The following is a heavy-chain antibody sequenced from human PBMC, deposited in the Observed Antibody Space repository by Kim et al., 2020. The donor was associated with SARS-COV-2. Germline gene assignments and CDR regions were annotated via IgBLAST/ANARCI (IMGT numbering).Heavy chain of an antibody. Sequence: KGLFTIPGDNSKSTLYLQMNSLRAEDTAVYYCAREEYSSSANWFDPWGQGTLVTVSS. D-gene: IGHD6-6*01. J-gene: IGHJ5*02. V-gene: IGHV3-30*07. CDR3: AREEYSSSANWFDP.